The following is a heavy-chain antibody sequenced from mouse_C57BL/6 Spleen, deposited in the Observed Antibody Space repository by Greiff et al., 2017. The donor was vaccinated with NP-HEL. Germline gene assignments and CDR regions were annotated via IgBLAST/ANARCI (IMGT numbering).Heavy chain of an antibody. Sequence: VHVKQSGPELVKPGASVKIPCKASGYTFTDYNMDWVKQSHGKSLEWIGDINPNNGGTIYNQKFKGKATLTVDKSSSTAYMELRSLTSEDTAVYYCAREGYYGSSLAYWGQGTLVTVSA. J-gene: IGHJ3*01. D-gene: IGHD1-1*01. CDR2: INPNNGGT. CDR1: GYTFTDYN. V-gene: IGHV1-18*01. CDR3: AREGYYGSSLAY.